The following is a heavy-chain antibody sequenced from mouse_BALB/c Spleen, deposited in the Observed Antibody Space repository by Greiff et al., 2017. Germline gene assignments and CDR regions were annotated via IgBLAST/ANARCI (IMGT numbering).Heavy chain of an antibody. V-gene: IGHV14-3*02. Sequence: PLQQSGAELVKPGASVKLSCTASGFNIKDTYMHWVKQRPEQGLEWIGRIDPANGNTKYDPKFQGKATITADTSSNTAYLQLSSLTSEDTAVYYCARRGYYGYEFAYWGQGTLVTVSA. D-gene: IGHD1-2*01. CDR1: GFNIKDTY. J-gene: IGHJ3*01. CDR3: ARRGYYGYEFAY. CDR2: IDPANGNT.